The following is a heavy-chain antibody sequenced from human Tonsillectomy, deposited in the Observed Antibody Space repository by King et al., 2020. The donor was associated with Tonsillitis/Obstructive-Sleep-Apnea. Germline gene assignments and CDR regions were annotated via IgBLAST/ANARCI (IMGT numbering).Heavy chain of an antibody. CDR3: ARDHYSSSWSAHGYYYGMDV. D-gene: IGHD6-13*01. CDR2: ISAYNGDT. V-gene: IGHV1-18*01. Sequence: QLVQSGAEVKKPGASVRVSCKASGYTFTYYGISWVRQAPGQELEWMGWISAYNGDTNYAQKLQGRVNVTTDTSTGTAYMDLRSLRSDDTAVYYCARDHYSSSWSAHGYYYGMDVWGQGTTITVSS. J-gene: IGHJ6*02. CDR1: GYTFTYYG.